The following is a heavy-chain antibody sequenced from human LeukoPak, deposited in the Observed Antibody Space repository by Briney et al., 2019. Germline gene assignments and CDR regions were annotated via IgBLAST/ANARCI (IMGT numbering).Heavy chain of an antibody. Sequence: PGGSLRLSCAASGFTFSSYAMSWVRQAPGKGLEWVSTISGSGGSTYYADSVKGRFTISRDNSKNTLYLQMHSLRVEDTAVYYCAHMVWEYVGGLDVWGQGTTVTVSS. D-gene: IGHD3-10*02. CDR1: GFTFSSYA. J-gene: IGHJ6*02. CDR2: ISGSGGST. V-gene: IGHV3-23*01. CDR3: AHMVWEYVGGLDV.